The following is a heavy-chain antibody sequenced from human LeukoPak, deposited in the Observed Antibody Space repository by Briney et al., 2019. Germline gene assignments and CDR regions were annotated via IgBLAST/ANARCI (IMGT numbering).Heavy chain of an antibody. CDR3: ASLSNYNYYYYMDV. Sequence: GASVKVSCKASGYTFTSYGISWVRQAPGQGLEWMGWISAYNGNTNYAQKLQGRVTITADESTSTAYMELSSLRSEDTAVYYCASLSNYNYYYYMDVWGKGTTVTVSS. J-gene: IGHJ6*03. CDR1: GYTFTSYG. CDR2: ISAYNGNT. V-gene: IGHV1-18*01. D-gene: IGHD4-11*01.